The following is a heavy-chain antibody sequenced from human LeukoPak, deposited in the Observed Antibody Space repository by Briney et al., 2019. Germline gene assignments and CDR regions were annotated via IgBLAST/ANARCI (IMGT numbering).Heavy chain of an antibody. Sequence: SETLSLTCTVSGGSISSYYWSWIRQPPGKGLEWTGYIYYSGSTNYNPSLKSRVTISVDTSKNQFSLKLSSVTAADTAVYYCAGGNYGDYYFWGQGTLVTVSS. J-gene: IGHJ4*02. CDR3: AGGNYGDYYF. D-gene: IGHD4-17*01. CDR1: GGSISSYY. CDR2: IYYSGST. V-gene: IGHV4-59*01.